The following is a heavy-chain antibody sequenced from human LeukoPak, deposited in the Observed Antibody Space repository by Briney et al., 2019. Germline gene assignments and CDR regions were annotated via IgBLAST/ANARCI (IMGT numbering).Heavy chain of an antibody. Sequence: GASVKVSCKASGYTFTSYGISWVRQAPGQGLEWMGWISAYNGNTNYAQKLQGRVTMTTDTSTSTAYMELRSLRSDDTAVYYCARWLRFLEWPRTYYYYYMDVWGKGTTVTVSS. CDR3: ARWLRFLEWPRTYYYYYMDV. D-gene: IGHD3-3*01. CDR1: GYTFTSYG. J-gene: IGHJ6*03. CDR2: ISAYNGNT. V-gene: IGHV1-18*01.